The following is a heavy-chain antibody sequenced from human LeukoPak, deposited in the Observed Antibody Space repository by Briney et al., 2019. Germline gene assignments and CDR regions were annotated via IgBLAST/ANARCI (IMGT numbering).Heavy chain of an antibody. Sequence: SETLSLTCTVSGVSITTYYRSWIRQPPGKGLEWIGYIYHSGSTNYNPSLKSRVTISVDTSKNQFSLMLSSVTAADTAVYYCAGLNWGSGFYYYMDVWGKGTTVTVSS. CDR1: GVSITTYY. CDR2: IYHSGST. CDR3: AGLNWGSGFYYYMDV. J-gene: IGHJ6*03. V-gene: IGHV4-59*13. D-gene: IGHD7-27*01.